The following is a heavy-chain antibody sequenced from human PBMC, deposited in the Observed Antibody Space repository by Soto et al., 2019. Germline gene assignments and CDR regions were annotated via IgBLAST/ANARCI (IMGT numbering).Heavy chain of an antibody. Sequence: QLVQSGAEVKNPGASVKVSCTTSGYTFTDYYIHWVRQAPGQGLEWMGWINPNSGGTNYAQKVQGWVTMTRDPSVSTAYMELSRLTSDDTAVYYCARDILNSNYGIDYYYYGMDVWGQGPTVTVSS. D-gene: IGHD4-4*01. J-gene: IGHJ6*02. V-gene: IGHV1-2*04. CDR2: INPNSGGT. CDR3: ARDILNSNYGIDYYYYGMDV. CDR1: GYTFTDYY.